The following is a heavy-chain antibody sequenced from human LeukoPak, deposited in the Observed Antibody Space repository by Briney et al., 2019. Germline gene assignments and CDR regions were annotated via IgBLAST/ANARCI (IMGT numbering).Heavy chain of an antibody. CDR2: ISSSSSYI. CDR3: ARDLAAGYDFWSGYYGLDY. V-gene: IGHV3-21*01. J-gene: IGHJ4*02. CDR1: GFTFSSYS. Sequence: GGSLRLSCAASGFTFSSYSMNWVRQAPGKGLEWVSSISSSSSYIYYADSVKGRFTISRDNAKNSLYLQMNSLRAEDTAVYYCARDLAAGYDFWSGYYGLDYWGQGTLVTVSS. D-gene: IGHD3-3*01.